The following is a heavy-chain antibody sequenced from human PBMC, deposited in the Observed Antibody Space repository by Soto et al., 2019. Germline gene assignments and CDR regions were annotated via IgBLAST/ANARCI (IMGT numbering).Heavy chain of an antibody. CDR1: GGTFTSYA. CDR2: INAGNGNT. D-gene: IGHD2-21*02. V-gene: IGHV1-3*01. CDR3: ASAYCGGDCSNYYYGMDV. Sequence: ASLKVSCKASGGTFTSYAISWARKAPGQRLEWMGWINAGNGNTKYSQKFQGRVTITRDTSASTAYMELSSLRSEDTAVYYCASAYCGGDCSNYYYGMDVWGQGTTVTV. J-gene: IGHJ6*02.